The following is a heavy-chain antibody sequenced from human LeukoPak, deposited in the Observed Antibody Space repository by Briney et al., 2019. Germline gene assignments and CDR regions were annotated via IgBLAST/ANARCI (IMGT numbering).Heavy chain of an antibody. V-gene: IGHV3-66*04. CDR3: AKHVLLWFGEFCTFDY. Sequence: GGSLRLSCAASGFTVSSNYMSWVRQAPGKGLEWVSVIYSGGSTYYADSVKGRFTISRDNSKNTLYLQMNSLRAEDTAVYYCAKHVLLWFGEFCTFDYWGQGTLVTVSS. J-gene: IGHJ4*02. D-gene: IGHD3-10*01. CDR1: GFTVSSNY. CDR2: IYSGGST.